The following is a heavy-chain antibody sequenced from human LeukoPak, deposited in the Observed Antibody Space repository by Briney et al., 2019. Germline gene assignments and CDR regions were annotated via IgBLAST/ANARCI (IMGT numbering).Heavy chain of an antibody. J-gene: IGHJ3*02. D-gene: IGHD4-17*01. CDR1: GDSFISPY. V-gene: IGHV4-59*11. CDR3: ARDLVTVTKGFDI. CDR2: ICYSGST. Sequence: SGTLCHTCVVSGDSFISPYWTWMRQPPGGGLEWIGYICYSGSTNYNPSLKSRVTISIDTSKNQFSLKLSSVTAADTAVYYCARDLVTVTKGFDIWGQGTMVSVSS.